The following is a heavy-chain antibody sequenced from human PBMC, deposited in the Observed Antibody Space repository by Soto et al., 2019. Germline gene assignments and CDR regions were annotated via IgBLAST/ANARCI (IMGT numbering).Heavy chain of an antibody. Sequence: GGSLRLSCAASGFTFSSYGMHWVRQAPGKGLEWVAVIWYDGSNKYYADSVKGRFTISRGNSKNTLYLQMNSLRAEDTAVYYCANFVGWYYFDYWGQGTLVTVSS. V-gene: IGHV3-33*06. D-gene: IGHD6-19*01. J-gene: IGHJ4*02. CDR2: IWYDGSNK. CDR1: GFTFSSYG. CDR3: ANFVGWYYFDY.